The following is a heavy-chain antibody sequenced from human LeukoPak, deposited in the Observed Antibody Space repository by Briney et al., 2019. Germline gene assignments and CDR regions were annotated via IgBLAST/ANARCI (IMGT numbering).Heavy chain of an antibody. J-gene: IGHJ3*02. Sequence: QPGRSLRLSCAASGFTFSSYGMHWVRQAPGKGLEWVAVIWYDGSNKYYADSVKGRFTISRDNAKNSLYLQMNSLRAEDTAVYYCARENKAVAGTHAFDIWGQGTMVTVSS. D-gene: IGHD6-19*01. CDR1: GFTFSSYG. V-gene: IGHV3-33*01. CDR2: IWYDGSNK. CDR3: ARENKAVAGTHAFDI.